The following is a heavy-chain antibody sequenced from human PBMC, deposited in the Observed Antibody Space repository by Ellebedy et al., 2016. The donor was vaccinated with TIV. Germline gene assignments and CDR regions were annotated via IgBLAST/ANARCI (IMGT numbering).Heavy chain of an antibody. D-gene: IGHD2-2*01. CDR3: AKDMGYCSSSGCRSDYYNDYGMDV. Sequence: GESLKISCAASGFTFDDYAMHWVRQAPGKGLEWVSLISVDGSTTFYADSVKGRFTISRDNSKNSLYLQMNSLRTEDTALYYCAKDMGYCSSSGCRSDYYNDYGMDVWGQGTTVTVSS. J-gene: IGHJ6*02. CDR1: GFTFDDYA. CDR2: ISVDGSTT. V-gene: IGHV3-43*02.